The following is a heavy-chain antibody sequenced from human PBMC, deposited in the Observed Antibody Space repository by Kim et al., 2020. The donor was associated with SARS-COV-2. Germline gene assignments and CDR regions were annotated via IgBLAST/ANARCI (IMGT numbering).Heavy chain of an antibody. D-gene: IGHD5-12*01. CDR1: GFTFSKYA. J-gene: IGHJ4*02. Sequence: GGSLRLSCAASGFTFSKYAMSWVRQAPGKGLEWVSIITDSGGSAFYADSVEGRFTVSRDNSKNTLYLQMNTLRAEDTALYYCAKLKRATLGTYYFDYWGQGTLLTVSS. CDR3: AKLKRATLGTYYFDY. CDR2: ITDSGGSA. V-gene: IGHV3-23*01.